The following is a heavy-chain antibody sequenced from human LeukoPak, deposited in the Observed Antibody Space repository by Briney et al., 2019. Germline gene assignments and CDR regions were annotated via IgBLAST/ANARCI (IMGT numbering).Heavy chain of an antibody. CDR2: ISGNGGST. D-gene: IGHD1-26*01. V-gene: IGHV3-23*01. J-gene: IGHJ5*02. CDR3: AKALGEWEPQSYGS. Sequence: PGGSLRLSCAASGFTFNTYAMTWVRQAPGKGLEWVSAISGNGGSTFYADSVKGRFTISRDNSKNTLYLQMHSLGAEDTAVYYCAKALGEWEPQSYGSWGQGTLVTVSS. CDR1: GFTFNTYA.